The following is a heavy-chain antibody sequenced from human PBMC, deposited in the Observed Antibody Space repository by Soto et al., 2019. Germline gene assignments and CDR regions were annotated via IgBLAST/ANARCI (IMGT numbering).Heavy chain of an antibody. J-gene: IGHJ5*02. CDR1: GGSFSGYY. D-gene: IGHD2-15*01. Sequence: SETLSLTCAVYGGSFSGYYWSWIRQPPGKGLDWIGEINHSGSTNYNPSLKSRVTISVDTSKNQFSLKLSYVTAADTAVYYCARGGRVVVVVAATLLNWFGPWGQGTLVTVSS. CDR2: INHSGST. CDR3: ARGGRVVVVVAATLLNWFGP. V-gene: IGHV4-34*01.